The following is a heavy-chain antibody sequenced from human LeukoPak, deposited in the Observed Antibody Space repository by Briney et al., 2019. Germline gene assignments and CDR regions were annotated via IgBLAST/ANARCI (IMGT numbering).Heavy chain of an antibody. CDR1: GGSISTYY. J-gene: IGHJ5*02. CDR3: ARRVADGNYFDP. D-gene: IGHD4-17*01. Sequence: SETLSLTCTFSGGSISTYYWGWIRQPPGKGLEWIGYIYYSGSTNYNPSLKSRVTISLNTSRNQFSLRLRSVTAADTAVYYCARRVADGNYFDPWGQGTMVTVSS. CDR2: IYYSGST. V-gene: IGHV4-59*08.